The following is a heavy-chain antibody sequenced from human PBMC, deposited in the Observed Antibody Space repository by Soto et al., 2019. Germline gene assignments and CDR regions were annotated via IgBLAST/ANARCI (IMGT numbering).Heavy chain of an antibody. CDR3: ARHSPDFDWLSQFDY. CDR2: IFYFGST. J-gene: IGHJ4*02. Sequence: PSETLSLTCTVSGGSISSYYWSWIRQTPGKGLEWIGYIFYFGSTNYNPSLKSRVTLSIDTSKNQLSLKLSSVTAADTAVYYCARHSPDFDWLSQFDYWGQGNLVTVS. CDR1: GGSISSYY. V-gene: IGHV4-59*08. D-gene: IGHD3-9*01.